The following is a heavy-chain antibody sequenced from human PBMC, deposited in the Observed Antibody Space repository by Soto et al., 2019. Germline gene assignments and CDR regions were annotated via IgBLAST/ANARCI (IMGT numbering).Heavy chain of an antibody. CDR1: GFMFSGYG. Sequence: GGDLRLSCAASGFMFSGYGMHWIRQAPGKGLEWVAVISHDGSEKYYGDSVKGRCTVSRDNSNNTLFLQIDSLRADDTAVYYCAKLVPGVKAIGAPGDWLDPWGQGT. CDR2: ISHDGSEK. J-gene: IGHJ5*02. V-gene: IGHV3-30*18. D-gene: IGHD3-10*01. CDR3: AKLVPGVKAIGAPGDWLDP.